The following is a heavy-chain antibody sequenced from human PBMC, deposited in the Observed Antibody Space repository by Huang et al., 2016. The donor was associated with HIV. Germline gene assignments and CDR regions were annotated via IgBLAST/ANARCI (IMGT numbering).Heavy chain of an antibody. CDR1: GGTFSSYV. D-gene: IGHD1-26*01. J-gene: IGHJ4*02. CDR2: ITPIFDKT. Sequence: QVQLVQSGAEVKKPGSSVKFSCKASGGTFSSYVISWVRHAPGQGIEGMGGITPIFDKTNYAQKFQGRVTIIADESTRTAYMEMSSLRPEDTATYYCATGPRGSGSFNWGQGTLVIVSS. V-gene: IGHV1-69*01. CDR3: ATGPRGSGSFN.